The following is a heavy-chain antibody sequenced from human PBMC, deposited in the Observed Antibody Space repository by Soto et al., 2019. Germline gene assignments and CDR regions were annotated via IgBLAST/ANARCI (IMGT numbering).Heavy chain of an antibody. Sequence: GGSLRLSWAASGFPFGTTDMSWVRQAPGEGLEWVSTIDGSGGITFYADSVKGRFTISRDNSRNTVYLQMNSLRGDDTALYYCVKNSGWFNTWGQGALVTVSS. CDR3: VKNSGWFNT. CDR2: IDGSGGIT. J-gene: IGHJ5*02. D-gene: IGHD3-10*01. V-gene: IGHV3-23*01. CDR1: GFPFGTTD.